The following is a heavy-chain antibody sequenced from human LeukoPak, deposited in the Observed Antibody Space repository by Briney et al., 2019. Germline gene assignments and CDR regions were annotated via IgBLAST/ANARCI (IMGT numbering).Heavy chain of an antibody. J-gene: IGHJ4*02. D-gene: IGHD6-19*01. Sequence: ASVKVSCKASGYTFTSYGISWVRQAPGQGLEWMGWISAYNGNTNYAQKLQGGVTMTTDKSTSTAYMELRSLRSDDTAVYYCARGEGRYHSSGWYWNYWGQGTLVTVSS. CDR1: GYTFTSYG. CDR2: ISAYNGNT. V-gene: IGHV1-18*04. CDR3: ARGEGRYHSSGWYWNY.